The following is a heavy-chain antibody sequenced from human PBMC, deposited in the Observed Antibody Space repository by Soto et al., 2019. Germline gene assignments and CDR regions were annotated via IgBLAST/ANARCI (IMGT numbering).Heavy chain of an antibody. CDR2: ITGAGGST. Sequence: GGSLRLSCAATGFTFNKYGVSWVRQAPGKGLEWIGAITGAGGSTYNADSVKGRFTISRDNSKKTVYLQADSLRVEDTAIYYCAKGHSDSFGNYDYFGMDVWGQGTTVTVSS. CDR3: AKGHSDSFGNYDYFGMDV. J-gene: IGHJ6*02. CDR1: GFTFNKYG. D-gene: IGHD4-4*01. V-gene: IGHV3-23*01.